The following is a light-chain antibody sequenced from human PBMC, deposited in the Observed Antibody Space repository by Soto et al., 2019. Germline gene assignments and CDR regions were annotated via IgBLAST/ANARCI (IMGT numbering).Light chain of an antibody. CDR2: AAS. Sequence: DIQRTQSPSSLSASVGDRVTITCWASQSITTYLNWYQQKAGKAPKLLIYAASSLQGGVPYRFSGSGSGTDFTLTITSLQPEDSATYYCQQSYASPWTFGQGTKVDIK. CDR3: QQSYASPWT. J-gene: IGKJ1*01. CDR1: QSITTY. V-gene: IGKV1-39*01.